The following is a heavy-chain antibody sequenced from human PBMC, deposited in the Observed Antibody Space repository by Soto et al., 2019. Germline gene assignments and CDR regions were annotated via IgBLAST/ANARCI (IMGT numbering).Heavy chain of an antibody. D-gene: IGHD2-15*01. CDR3: ASHQAPGYFPFDP. CDR1: GGSVTRINYY. CDR2: IYNSGIT. V-gene: IGHV4-61*03. J-gene: IGHJ5*02. Sequence: PSETLSLTCSVSGGSVTRINYYWSWIRQPPGKGLDLIGYIYNSGITIYNPALKSRVAISLDTSKNHFSLRLTSVTAADTAVYYCASHQAPGYFPFDPGGQGTLVTVSS.